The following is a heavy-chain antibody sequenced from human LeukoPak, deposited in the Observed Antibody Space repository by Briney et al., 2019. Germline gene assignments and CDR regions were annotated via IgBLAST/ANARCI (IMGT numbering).Heavy chain of an antibody. Sequence: GASLKISCKGSGYCFTSYWISWVRQMRGEGLEWMGRIDPSDAYTNYGPSFQGHVTISSDKSIKTAYLQWSSLKASDTAMYYCARHEGYSSSARVYWGQGTLVTVSS. CDR2: IDPSDAYT. D-gene: IGHD6-13*01. J-gene: IGHJ4*02. V-gene: IGHV5-10-1*01. CDR3: ARHEGYSSSARVY. CDR1: GYCFTSYW.